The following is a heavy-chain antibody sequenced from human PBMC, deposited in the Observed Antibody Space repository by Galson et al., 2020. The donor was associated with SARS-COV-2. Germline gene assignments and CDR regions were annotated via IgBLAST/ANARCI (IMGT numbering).Heavy chain of an antibody. J-gene: IGHJ3*02. Sequence: GGSLRLSCGASGFTFSRDWMSWVRQAPGKGPEWVASIRQDGSEIYYVDSVKGRFTISRDNAKNSLYLQMNSLRDEDTAVYYCARGGARVLLWFGESLRRYFDIWGQGTKVIVSS. V-gene: IGHV3-7*01. CDR1: GFTFSRDW. CDR3: ARGGARVLLWFGESLRRYFDI. D-gene: IGHD3-10*01. CDR2: IRQDGSEI.